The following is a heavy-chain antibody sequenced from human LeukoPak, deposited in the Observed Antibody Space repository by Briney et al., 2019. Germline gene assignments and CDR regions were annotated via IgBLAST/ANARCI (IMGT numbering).Heavy chain of an antibody. V-gene: IGHV4-31*03. CDR2: IYYSGST. J-gene: IGHJ6*04. CDR3: ARSGPAAIRSLYYYYGMDV. D-gene: IGHD2-2*01. Sequence: SETLSLTCTVSGGSISSGGYYWSWIRQHPGKGLEWIGYIYYSGSTYYNPSLKSRVTISVGTSKNQFSLKLSSVTAADTAVYYCARSGPAAIRSLYYYYGMDVWGKGTTVTVSS. CDR1: GGSISSGGYY.